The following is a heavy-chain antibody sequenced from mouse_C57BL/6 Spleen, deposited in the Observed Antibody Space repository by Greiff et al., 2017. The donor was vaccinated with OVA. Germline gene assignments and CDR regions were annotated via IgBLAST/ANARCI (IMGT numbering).Heavy chain of an antibody. V-gene: IGHV1-62-2*01. CDR1: GYTFTEYT. D-gene: IGHD1-2*01. Sequence: VQLQQSGAELVKPGASVKLSCKASGYTFTEYTIHWVKQRSGQGLEWIGWFYPGSGSIKYNEKFKDKATLTADKSSSTVYMELSRLTSEDSAVYFGARHEEGDYGYYYAMDYWGQGTSVTVSS. J-gene: IGHJ4*01. CDR2: FYPGSGSI. CDR3: ARHEEGDYGYYYAMDY.